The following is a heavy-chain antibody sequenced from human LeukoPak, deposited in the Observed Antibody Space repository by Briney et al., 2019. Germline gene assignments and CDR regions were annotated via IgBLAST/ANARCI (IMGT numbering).Heavy chain of an antibody. V-gene: IGHV3-23*01. CDR3: AKHGSGSYAMYFFDY. CDR1: GFPFSSYA. D-gene: IGHD3-10*01. CDR2: ISGSGGST. J-gene: IGHJ4*02. Sequence: GGSLRLSCAASGFPFSSYAMSWVRQAPGRGLEWVSGISGSGGSTYYADSVKGRYPISRDNYKNTLYLQMNSRSAEDTAVYYCAKHGSGSYAMYFFDYGGQGTLVTVSS.